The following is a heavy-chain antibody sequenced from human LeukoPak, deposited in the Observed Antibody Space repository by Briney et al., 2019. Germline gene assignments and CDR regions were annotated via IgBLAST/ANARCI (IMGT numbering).Heavy chain of an antibody. Sequence: GRSLRLSCAASGFTFSTYAMHWVRQAPGKGLEWVAVISYDVSKTYYADSVKGRFAISRDNSKNTLYLQMNSLRAEDTAVYYCARDFSRGSYKGRDYYMDVWGKGTTVTVSS. V-gene: IGHV3-30*09. CDR3: ARDFSRGSYKGRDYYMDV. CDR1: GFTFSTYA. CDR2: ISYDVSKT. D-gene: IGHD1-26*01. J-gene: IGHJ6*03.